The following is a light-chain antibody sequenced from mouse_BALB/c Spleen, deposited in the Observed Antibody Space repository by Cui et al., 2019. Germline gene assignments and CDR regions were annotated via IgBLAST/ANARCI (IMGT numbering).Light chain of an antibody. CDR2: LTS. CDR1: SSVSY. Sequence: QIVLTQSPALMSASPGEKVTMTCSASSSVSYMYWYQQKPRSPPKPWIYLTSNLASGVPARFSGSGSGTSYSHTISSMEAEDAATYYCQQWSSNPLTFGAGTKLELK. V-gene: IGKV4-68*01. J-gene: IGKJ5*01. CDR3: QQWSSNPLT.